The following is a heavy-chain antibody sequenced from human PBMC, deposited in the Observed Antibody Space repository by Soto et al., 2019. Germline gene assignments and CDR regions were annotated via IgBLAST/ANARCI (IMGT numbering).Heavy chain of an antibody. D-gene: IGHD3-10*01. CDR3: ARVTYYYGSGSYYNLFYFDY. CDR2: IYHSGST. J-gene: IGHJ4*02. Sequence: SDTLSLTCAVSGYSISSGYYWGWIRQPPGKGLEWIGSIYHSGSTYYNPSLKSRLTISVDTSKNQFSLKLSSVTAADTAVYYCARVTYYYGSGSYYNLFYFDYWGQGTLVTVSS. V-gene: IGHV4-38-2*01. CDR1: GYSISSGYY.